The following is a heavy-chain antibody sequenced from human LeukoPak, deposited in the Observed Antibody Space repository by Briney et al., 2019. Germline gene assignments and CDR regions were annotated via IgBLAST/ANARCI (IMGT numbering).Heavy chain of an antibody. CDR1: GFTFSSYS. D-gene: IGHD3-22*01. Sequence: GGSLRLSCAASGFTFSSYSMNWVRQAPGKGLEWVSSISSSSSYIYYADSVKGRFTISRDNAKNSLYLQVNSLRAEDTAVYYCARDLEDYDSSGYYDYWGQGTLVTVSS. CDR3: ARDLEDYDSSGYYDY. V-gene: IGHV3-21*01. J-gene: IGHJ4*02. CDR2: ISSSSSYI.